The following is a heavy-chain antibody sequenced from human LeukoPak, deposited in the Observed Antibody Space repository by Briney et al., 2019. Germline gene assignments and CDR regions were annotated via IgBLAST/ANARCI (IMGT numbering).Heavy chain of an antibody. V-gene: IGHV3-21*01. D-gene: IGHD2-21*02. Sequence: GGSLRLSCAASGSSFSSYAMNWVRQAPGKGLEWVSSIDSSSSHIYYADSVKGRFTISRDNTKSSLYLQMNSLRAEDMAVYYCARGYCGGDCYGDWGQGTLVTVSS. J-gene: IGHJ1*01. CDR1: GSSFSSYA. CDR3: ARGYCGGDCYGD. CDR2: IDSSSSHI.